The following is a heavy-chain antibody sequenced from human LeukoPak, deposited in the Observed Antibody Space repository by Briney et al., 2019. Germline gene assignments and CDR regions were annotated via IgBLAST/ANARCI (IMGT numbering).Heavy chain of an antibody. CDR3: TTRQSSTSCYDRDFDI. CDR1: GFTFSNAW. J-gene: IGHJ3*02. V-gene: IGHV3-15*01. D-gene: IGHD2-2*01. CDR2: IKSKTDGGTT. Sequence: GGSLRLSCAASGFTFSNAWMSWVRQAPGKGLEWVGRIKSKTDGGTTDYAAPVKGRFTISRDDSKNTLYLQMNSLKTEDTAVYYCTTRQSSTSCYDRDFDIWGQGTMVTVSS.